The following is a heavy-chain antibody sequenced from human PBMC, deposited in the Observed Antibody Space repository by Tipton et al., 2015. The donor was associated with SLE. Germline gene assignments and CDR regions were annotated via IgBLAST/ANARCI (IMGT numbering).Heavy chain of an antibody. CDR3: ARAGSYPYYYYYMDV. V-gene: IGHV4-31*03. Sequence: TLSLTCTVSGGSISSGGYYWSWIRQYPGKGLEWIGYISYSGSTNYNSSLKSRLTISVDTSKNQFSLKLSSVTAADTAVYYCARAGSYPYYYYYMDVWGKGTTVTVSS. D-gene: IGHD1-26*01. CDR2: ISYSGST. J-gene: IGHJ6*03. CDR1: GGSISSGGYY.